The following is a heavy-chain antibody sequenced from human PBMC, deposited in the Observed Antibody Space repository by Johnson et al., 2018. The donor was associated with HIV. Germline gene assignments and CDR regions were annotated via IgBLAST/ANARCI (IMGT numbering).Heavy chain of an antibody. V-gene: IGHV3-66*02. CDR3: ARPTVYSSSWYNAFDI. D-gene: IGHD6-13*01. Sequence: MQLVESEGGVVRPGGSLRLSCAASGFTFDDYGMSWVRQAPGKGLEWVSGFYSGGSTYYADSVKGRFTISRDNSKNTLYLQMNSLRAEDTAVYYCARPTVYSSSWYNAFDIWGQGTMVTVSS. CDR2: FYSGGST. CDR1: GFTFDDYG. J-gene: IGHJ3*02.